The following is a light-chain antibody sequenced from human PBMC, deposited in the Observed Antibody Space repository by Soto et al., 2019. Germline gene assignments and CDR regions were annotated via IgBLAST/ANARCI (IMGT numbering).Light chain of an antibody. V-gene: IGLV2-14*01. CDR1: SSDVGGYNY. Sequence: QSALTQPASVSGSPGQSITISCTGTSSDVGGYNYVSWFQQHPGKAPKLMIYDVTNRPSGVSNRFSGSKSGNTASLTISGLQTEDEADYYCSSYTSSNTLHFGGGTKVTVL. J-gene: IGLJ2*01. CDR2: DVT. CDR3: SSYTSSNTLH.